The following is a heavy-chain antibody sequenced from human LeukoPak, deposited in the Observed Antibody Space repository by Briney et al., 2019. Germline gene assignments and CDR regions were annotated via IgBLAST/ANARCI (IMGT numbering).Heavy chain of an antibody. Sequence: PSETLSLTCAVSGASFNGYYWSWIRQPPGKGLEWIGYIFYSGSTTYNPSLKSRVSISLDTPKNQFSLTLASVTAADTAIYYCARHGTRGGLDYWGQGTLVTVSS. V-gene: IGHV4-59*08. CDR3: ARHGTRGGLDY. CDR1: GASFNGYY. CDR2: IFYSGST. D-gene: IGHD3-16*01. J-gene: IGHJ4*02.